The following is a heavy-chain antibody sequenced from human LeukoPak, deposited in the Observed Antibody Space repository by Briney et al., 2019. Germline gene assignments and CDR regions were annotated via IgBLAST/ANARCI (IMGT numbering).Heavy chain of an antibody. Sequence: SETLSLTCTVSGGSISSGDYYWSCIRQPPGEGLECIGYIYYTGSPYYNPSLKSRVTISADTSKNQFSLKLSSVTAADTAVYYCAREGGEYCTSTSCYTPYNWFDPWGQGTLVTVSS. CDR2: IYYTGSP. CDR1: GGSISSGDYY. CDR3: AREGGEYCTSTSCYTPYNWFDP. J-gene: IGHJ5*02. V-gene: IGHV4-30-4*01. D-gene: IGHD2-2*02.